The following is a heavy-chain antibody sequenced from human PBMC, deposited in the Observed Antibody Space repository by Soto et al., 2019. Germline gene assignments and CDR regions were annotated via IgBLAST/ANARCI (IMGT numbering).Heavy chain of an antibody. D-gene: IGHD3-22*01. Sequence: PGGSLTLSCSASGFTFSIYATHWVRQAPGKGLEYVSSISTNGGSTHYADSVKGRFTISRDNSKNTQYLQMSSLRADDTAVYYCVKGEDYYDSSGYYPFDYWGQGTLVTVSS. CDR2: ISTNGGST. J-gene: IGHJ4*02. CDR3: VKGEDYYDSSGYYPFDY. CDR1: GFTFSIYA. V-gene: IGHV3-64D*06.